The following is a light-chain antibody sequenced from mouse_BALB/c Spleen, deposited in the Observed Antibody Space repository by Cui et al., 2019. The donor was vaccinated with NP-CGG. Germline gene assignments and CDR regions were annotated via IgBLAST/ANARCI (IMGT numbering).Light chain of an antibody. CDR1: SSVSY. CDR3: QQWSSNRT. J-gene: IGKJ2*01. V-gene: IGKV4-59*01. Sequence: QTVLTQSPAIMSASPGEKVPMTCSASSSVSYMHWYQQKSGTSPKRWNYDTSKLASGVPVRFSGSGSGTSYSLTFSSMEAEDAATYYCQQWSSNRTFGGGTKLEIK. CDR2: DTS.